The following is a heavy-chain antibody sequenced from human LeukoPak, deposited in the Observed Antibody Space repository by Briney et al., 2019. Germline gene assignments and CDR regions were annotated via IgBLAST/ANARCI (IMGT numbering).Heavy chain of an antibody. Sequence: KASQTLSLTCTVSGGSISSGDYYWSWIRQPPGKGLEWIGYIYYSGSTYYNPSLKSRVTISVDTSKNQFSLKLSSVTAADTAVYYCARLGDYDSPLDYWGQGTLVTVSS. D-gene: IGHD3-22*01. CDR3: ARLGDYDSPLDY. CDR1: GGSISSGDYY. CDR2: IYYSGST. J-gene: IGHJ4*02. V-gene: IGHV4-30-4*08.